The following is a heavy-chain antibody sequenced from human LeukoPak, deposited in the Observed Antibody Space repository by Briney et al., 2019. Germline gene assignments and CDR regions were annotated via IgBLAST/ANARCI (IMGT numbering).Heavy chain of an antibody. D-gene: IGHD2-21*01. Sequence: GGSLRLSCAASGFTFSSYSMNWVRQAPGKGLEWVSSISSSSSYIYYADSVKGRFTISRDNAKNSLYLQMNSLRAEDTAVYYCARDMTSIVVVQSGGELDYWGQGTLVTVSS. J-gene: IGHJ4*02. CDR2: ISSSSSYI. V-gene: IGHV3-21*01. CDR1: GFTFSSYS. CDR3: ARDMTSIVVVQSGGELDY.